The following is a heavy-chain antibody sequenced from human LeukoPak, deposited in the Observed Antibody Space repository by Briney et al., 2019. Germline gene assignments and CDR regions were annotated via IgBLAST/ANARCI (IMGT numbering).Heavy chain of an antibody. J-gene: IGHJ5*02. CDR3: ARDLRGSSWYRGGLFDP. V-gene: IGHV4-39*07. CDR2: IYYSGNT. Sequence: SETLSLTCTVSGVSISSSNSYWGWIRQPPGKGLEWIGSIYYSGNTYYNASLKSQVSISIDTSKNQFSLKLSSVTAADTAVYYCARDLRGSSWYRGGLFDPWGQGTLVTVSS. D-gene: IGHD6-13*01. CDR1: GVSISSSNSY.